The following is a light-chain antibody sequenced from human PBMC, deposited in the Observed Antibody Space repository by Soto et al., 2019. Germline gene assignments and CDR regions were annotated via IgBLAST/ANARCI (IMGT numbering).Light chain of an antibody. Sequence: QSVLTQPPSASGTPGQRVTISCSGGSSNIGSNTVNWYQQFPGAAPKLLIHNNYQRPSGVPDRFSGSTSGTSASLAITGLQSEDEADYYCAAWDDSLNALVFGGGTKVTVL. CDR1: SSNIGSNT. CDR2: NNY. V-gene: IGLV1-44*01. J-gene: IGLJ2*01. CDR3: AAWDDSLNALV.